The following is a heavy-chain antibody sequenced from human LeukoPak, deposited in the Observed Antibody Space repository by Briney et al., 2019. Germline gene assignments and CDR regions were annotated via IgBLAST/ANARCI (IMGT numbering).Heavy chain of an antibody. J-gene: IGHJ4*02. CDR2: MNTTGYT. Sequence: SETLSLTCTVSGGSISSSSYYWGWIRQPPGKGLEWIGHMNTTGYTKYNPSLKSRVTISVDTSNNQFSLKLSSVTAADTAVYYCARDWDYWGQGTLVTVS. V-gene: IGHV4-39*07. CDR1: GGSISSSSYY. CDR3: ARDWDY.